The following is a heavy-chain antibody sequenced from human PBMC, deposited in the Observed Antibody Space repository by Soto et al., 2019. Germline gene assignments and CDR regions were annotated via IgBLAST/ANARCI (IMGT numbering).Heavy chain of an antibody. CDR1: GCTFTRYA. V-gene: IGHV1-8*01. CDR2: INANNGNT. D-gene: IGHD3-16*01. Sequence: ASVNVSCKASGCTFTRYAINSVRQPTGQRLEWMGWINANNGNTGYAQKFQGRVTMTRNTSRSTAYMELSSLRSEDTAVYYCAFGGVRDAFDIWGQGTMVTVSS. J-gene: IGHJ3*02. CDR3: AFGGVRDAFDI.